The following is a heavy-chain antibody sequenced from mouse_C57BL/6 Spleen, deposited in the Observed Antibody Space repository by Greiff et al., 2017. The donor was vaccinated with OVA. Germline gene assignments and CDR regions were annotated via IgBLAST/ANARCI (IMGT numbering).Heavy chain of an antibody. V-gene: IGHV1-50*01. CDR1: GYTFTSYW. Sequence: QVQLQQPGAELVKPGASVKLSCKASGYTFTSYWMQWVKQRPGQGLEWIGEIDPSDSYTNYNQKFKGKATLTVDTSSSTAYMQLSSLTSEDSAVYYCARSLITTVVADSDYWGQGTTLTVSS. CDR3: ARSLITTVVADSDY. D-gene: IGHD1-1*01. J-gene: IGHJ2*01. CDR2: IDPSDSYT.